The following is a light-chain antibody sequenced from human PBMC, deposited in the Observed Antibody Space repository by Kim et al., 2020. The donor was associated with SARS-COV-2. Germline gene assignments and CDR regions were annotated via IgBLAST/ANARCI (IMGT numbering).Light chain of an antibody. V-gene: IGLV1-47*01. Sequence: QSVLTQPPSASGTPGQRVTISCSGSSSNIGSKYVYWYQQLPGTAAKVLIYRNNQRPSGGPDRFSGSKSDTSASLAISGLRSADEADYYCAAWDDSLSDQVVFGGGTQLTVL. J-gene: IGLJ2*01. CDR2: RNN. CDR1: SSNIGSKY. CDR3: AAWDDSLSDQVV.